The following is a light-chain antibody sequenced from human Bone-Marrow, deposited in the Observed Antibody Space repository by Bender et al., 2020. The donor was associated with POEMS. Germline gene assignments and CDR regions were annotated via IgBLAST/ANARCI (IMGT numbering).Light chain of an antibody. Sequence: QSALTQAASVSGSPGQSITISCTGTSSDVGYYTLVSWYQQYPGKAPKLIIYEVIKRPSGVSNRFSGSKSGNTASLTISGLQPEDEADYYCCSGAGNKIDNYVFGSGTKVTVL. CDR1: SSDVGYYTL. CDR3: CSGAGNKIDNYV. V-gene: IGLV2-23*02. CDR2: EVI. J-gene: IGLJ1*01.